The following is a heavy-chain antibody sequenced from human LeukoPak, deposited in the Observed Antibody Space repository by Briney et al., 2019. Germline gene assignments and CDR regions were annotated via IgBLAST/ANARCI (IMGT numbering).Heavy chain of an antibody. V-gene: IGHV4-59*01. Sequence: SETLSLTCTVSGGSISSYYWSWIRQPPGKGLEWIGYIYYSGSTNYNPSLKSRVTISVDTSKNRFSLKLSSVTAADTAVYYCARHRLPGSYSGAFDIWGQGTMVTVSS. J-gene: IGHJ3*02. D-gene: IGHD2-15*01. CDR3: ARHRLPGSYSGAFDI. CDR2: IYYSGST. CDR1: GGSISSYY.